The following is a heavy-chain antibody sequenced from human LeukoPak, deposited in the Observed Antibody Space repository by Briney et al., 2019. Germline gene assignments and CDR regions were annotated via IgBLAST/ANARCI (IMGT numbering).Heavy chain of an antibody. CDR1: GGSFSSYA. D-gene: IGHD6-6*01. J-gene: IGHJ5*02. CDR3: ASLNSSSSGP. CDR2: IIPIFGTA. V-gene: IGHV1-69*13. Sequence: GASVKVSCKASGGSFSSYAISWVRQAPGQGLEWMGGIIPIFGTANYAQKFQGRVTITADESTSTAYMELSSLRSEDTAVYYCASLNSSSSGPWGQGTLVTVSS.